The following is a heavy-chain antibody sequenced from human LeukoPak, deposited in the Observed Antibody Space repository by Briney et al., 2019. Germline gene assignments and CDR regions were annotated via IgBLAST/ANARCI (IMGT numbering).Heavy chain of an antibody. D-gene: IGHD4-17*01. V-gene: IGHV3-23*01. J-gene: IGHJ4*02. CDR3: AKTGDYGDYFDY. CDR2: ISGSGGST. Sequence: GGSLRLSCAASGFTFSSYAMSWVRQAPGKGLEWVSAISGSGGSTYYADFVKGRFTISRDNSKNTLYLQMNSLRADDTAVYYCAKTGDYGDYFDYWGQGTLVTVSS. CDR1: GFTFSSYA.